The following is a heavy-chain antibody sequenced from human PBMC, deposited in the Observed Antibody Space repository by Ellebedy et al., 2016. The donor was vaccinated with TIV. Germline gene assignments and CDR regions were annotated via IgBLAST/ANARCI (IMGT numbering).Heavy chain of an antibody. CDR2: IDPSDSYT. CDR3: ARRSYYYDRSGYYEPGGSIKYYYYGMDV. V-gene: IGHV5-10-1*01. Sequence: GESLKISCKGSGYSFTSYWITWVRQMPGKGLEWMGRIDPSDSYTNYSPSLQGHVTISAEKSISTAYLQWSSLKASDTAMYYCARRSYYYDRSGYYEPGGSIKYYYYGMDVWGQGTTVTVSS. CDR1: GYSFTSYW. D-gene: IGHD3-22*01. J-gene: IGHJ6*02.